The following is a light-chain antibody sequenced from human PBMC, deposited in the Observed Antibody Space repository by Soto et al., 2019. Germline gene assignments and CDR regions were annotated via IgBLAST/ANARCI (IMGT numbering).Light chain of an antibody. Sequence: DIVMTQSPDSLTVSLGERATINCKSSQSVLYNSNNRYYLAWYQQKPGQPPKLLIYWASTRQSGVPDRFSGSGSATDFTLTISSLQAEDVAVYFCQQYFSVPFTFGQGTKLEI. CDR3: QQYFSVPFT. CDR1: QSVLYNSNNRYY. J-gene: IGKJ2*01. CDR2: WAS. V-gene: IGKV4-1*01.